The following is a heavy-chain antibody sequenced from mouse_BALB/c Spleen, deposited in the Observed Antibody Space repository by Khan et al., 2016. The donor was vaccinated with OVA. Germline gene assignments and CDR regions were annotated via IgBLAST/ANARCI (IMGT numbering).Heavy chain of an antibody. V-gene: IGHV3-1*02. CDR1: GYSITSGYS. J-gene: IGHJ3*01. CDR2: IHYSGST. Sequence: EVQLVESGPDLVKPSQSLSLTCTVTGYSITSGYSWYWIRQFPGNKLEWMGYIHYSGSTNYNPSLKSQISITRDTSKNQFFLQLNSVTTEDTATYYCARSGTGSAYWGQGTLVTVSA. CDR3: ARSGTGSAY. D-gene: IGHD4-1*01.